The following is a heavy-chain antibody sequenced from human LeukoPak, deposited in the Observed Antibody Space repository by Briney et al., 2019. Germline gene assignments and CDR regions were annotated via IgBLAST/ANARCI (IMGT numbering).Heavy chain of an antibody. CDR3: AKHVEVVAAINWFDP. J-gene: IGHJ5*02. Sequence: PGGSLGLSCAASGFTFSSYAMSWDRQAPGKGLEWVSAISGSGGSTYYADSVKGRFTISRDNSKNTLYLQMNSLRAEDTAVYYCAKHVEVVAAINWFDPWGQGTLVTVSS. D-gene: IGHD2-15*01. CDR1: GFTFSSYA. V-gene: IGHV3-23*01. CDR2: ISGSGGST.